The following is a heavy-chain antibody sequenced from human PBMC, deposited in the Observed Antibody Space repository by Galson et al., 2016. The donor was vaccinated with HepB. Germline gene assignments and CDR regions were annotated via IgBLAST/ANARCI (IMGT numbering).Heavy chain of an antibody. CDR3: AKDSSTAALFT. D-gene: IGHD6-6*01. CDR2: ITPMTEVT. V-gene: IGHV1-69*04. CDR1: GGTFSIYS. J-gene: IGHJ4*02. Sequence: SVTVSCKASGGTFSIYSLSWVRQAPGQGLEWMGRITPMTEVTKYAQAFRGRLTITADKTTNTAYMEVTNLRSGDTAVYYCAKDSSTAALFTWGRGSLVIVSS.